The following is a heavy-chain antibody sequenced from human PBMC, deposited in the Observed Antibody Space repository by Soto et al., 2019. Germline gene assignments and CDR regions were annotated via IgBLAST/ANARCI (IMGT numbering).Heavy chain of an antibody. D-gene: IGHD6-13*01. CDR1: GFTFSSYS. CDR2: ISSSSSYI. CDR3: ARDLWLGDNSSWATDY. V-gene: IGHV3-21*01. J-gene: IGHJ4*02. Sequence: PGGSLRLSCAASGFTFSSYSMNWVRQAPGKGLEWVSSISSSSSYIYYADSVKGRFTISRDNAKNSLYLQMNSLRAEDTAVYYCARDLWLGDNSSWATDYWGQGTLVTVSS.